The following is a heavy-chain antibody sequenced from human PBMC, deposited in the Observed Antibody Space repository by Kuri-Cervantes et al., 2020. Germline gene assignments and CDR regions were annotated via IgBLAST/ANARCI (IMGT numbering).Heavy chain of an antibody. V-gene: IGHV3-23*01. CDR1: GFTFSSYA. CDR2: ISGSGGST. CDR3: ARTGVWFYYYYYMDV. Sequence: GGSLRLSCAASGFTFSSYAMSWVRQAPGKGLEWVSAISGSGGSTYYADSVKGRFTISRDNSKNTLYLQMNSLRAEDTAVYYCARTGVWFYYYYYMDVWGKGTTVTVSS. D-gene: IGHD7-27*01. J-gene: IGHJ6*03.